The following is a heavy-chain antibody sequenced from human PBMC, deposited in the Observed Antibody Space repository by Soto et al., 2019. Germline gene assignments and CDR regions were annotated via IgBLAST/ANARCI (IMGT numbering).Heavy chain of an antibody. J-gene: IGHJ4*02. CDR3: AKMNDFWSGYYSAYYFDY. D-gene: IGHD3-3*01. CDR1: GFTFSTYA. Sequence: PGGSLRLSCAASGFTFSTYAMSWVRQAPGMGLEWVSGISGSGGRTYYADSVKGRFTISRDTSKNTLYLQMNSLRAEDTAVYYCAKMNDFWSGYYSAYYFDYWGPGTLVTVSS. CDR2: ISGSGGRT. V-gene: IGHV3-23*01.